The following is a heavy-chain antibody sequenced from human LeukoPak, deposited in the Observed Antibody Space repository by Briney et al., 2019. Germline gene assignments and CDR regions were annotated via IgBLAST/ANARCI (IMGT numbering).Heavy chain of an antibody. J-gene: IGHJ4*02. CDR3: ARRYCIGGSCYVDFDY. CDR2: ISAYNGNT. V-gene: IGHV1-18*01. D-gene: IGHD2-15*01. Sequence: ASVKVSCKASGYTFTSYGISWVRQAPGQGLEWMGWISAYNGNTNYAQKLQGRDTMTTDTSTSTAYMELRSLRSDDTAVYYCARRYCIGGSCYVDFDYWGQGTLVTVSS. CDR1: GYTFTSYG.